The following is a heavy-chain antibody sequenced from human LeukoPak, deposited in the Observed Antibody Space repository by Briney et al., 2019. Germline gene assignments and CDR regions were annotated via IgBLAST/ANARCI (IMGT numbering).Heavy chain of an antibody. Sequence: GGSLRLSCAASRSTFSNYGVNWVRQAPGKGLEWVSYINNRSSTIYYADSVRGRFTISRDNAKNSLYLQMNSLKAEDTAIYYCAREVGTPQAFDIWGQGTMVTVSS. V-gene: IGHV3-48*01. J-gene: IGHJ3*02. CDR1: RSTFSNYG. CDR3: AREVGTPQAFDI. D-gene: IGHD1-26*01. CDR2: INNRSSTI.